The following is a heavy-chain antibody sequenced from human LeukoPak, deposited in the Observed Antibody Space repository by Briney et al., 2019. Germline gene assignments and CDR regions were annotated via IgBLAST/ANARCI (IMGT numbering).Heavy chain of an antibody. CDR3: ARLSSSAWNSFDF. Sequence: SETLSLTCSVSGDSISTYHRSWIRQAPGKGLEWIGSMSYTGSTDYNPSVKSRVTISVDSSKNQFSLKLSSLTAADTAVYHCARLSSSAWNSFDFWGQGTLVTVSS. CDR1: GDSISTYH. CDR2: MSYTGST. V-gene: IGHV4-59*08. D-gene: IGHD2-2*01. J-gene: IGHJ4*02.